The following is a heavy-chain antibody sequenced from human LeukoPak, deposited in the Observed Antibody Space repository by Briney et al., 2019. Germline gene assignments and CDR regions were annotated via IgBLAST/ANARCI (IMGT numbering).Heavy chain of an antibody. D-gene: IGHD2-2*01. V-gene: IGHV1-69*06. CDR3: ARVGVVPAAMRFSDWFDP. CDR1: GGTFSSYA. CDR2: IIPIFGTA. J-gene: IGHJ5*02. Sequence: GASVKVSCKASGGTFSSYAISWVRQAPGQGLEWMGGIIPIFGTANYAQKFQGRVTITADKSTSTAYMELSSLRSEDTAVYYCARVGVVPAAMRFSDWFDPWGQGTLVTVSS.